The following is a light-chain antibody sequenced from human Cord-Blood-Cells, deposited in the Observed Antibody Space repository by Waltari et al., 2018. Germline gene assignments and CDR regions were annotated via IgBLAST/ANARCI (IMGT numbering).Light chain of an antibody. CDR1: QSVLYSSNNKND. V-gene: IGKV4-1*01. CDR2: WAS. CDR3: QQYYSTPMYT. J-gene: IGKJ2*01. Sequence: DIVMTQSPDSLAVSLGERATINCKSSQSVLYSSNNKNDLAWYQQKPGQPPKLLIYWASTRESWVPDRFSGGGSGTDFTLTISSLQAEDVAVYYCQQYYSTPMYTFGQGTKLEIK.